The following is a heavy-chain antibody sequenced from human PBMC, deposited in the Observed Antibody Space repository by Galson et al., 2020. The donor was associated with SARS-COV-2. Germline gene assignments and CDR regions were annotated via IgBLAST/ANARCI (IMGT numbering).Heavy chain of an antibody. CDR3: ARGVYYDTDGGDRLDY. CDR2: IASDDGDK. CDR1: RFSLRTTGMC. V-gene: IGHV2-70*01. Sequence: SCPTLFKPTQTLTLTCTFSRFSLRTTGMCVSWIRQPPGKALKTLSLIASDDGDKFYSTSLKTRLTISKDTSRNHVVLTMTNLDPLDTATYYCARGVYYDTDGGDRLDYWGQGTLVTVSS. J-gene: IGHJ4*02. D-gene: IGHD3-22*01.